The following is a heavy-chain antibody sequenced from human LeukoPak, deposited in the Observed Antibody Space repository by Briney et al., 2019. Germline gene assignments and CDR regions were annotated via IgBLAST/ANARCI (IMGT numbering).Heavy chain of an antibody. CDR1: GYTFTGYY. CDR3: VANIVVVPAATPYGYY. V-gene: IGHV1-2*02. CDR2: INPNSGGT. D-gene: IGHD2-2*01. J-gene: IGHJ4*02. Sequence: ASVTVSCTASGYTFTGYYMHWVRQAPGQGLEWMGWINPNSGGTNYAQKFQGRVTMTRDTSISTAYMELSRLRSDDTAVYYCVANIVVVPAATPYGYYWGQGTLVTVSS.